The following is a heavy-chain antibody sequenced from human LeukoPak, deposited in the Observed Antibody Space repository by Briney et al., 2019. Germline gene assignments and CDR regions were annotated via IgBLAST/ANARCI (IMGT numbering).Heavy chain of an antibody. J-gene: IGHJ4*02. CDR1: GFTFNSYG. CDR2: IWYDGINK. CDR3: AKDRGTYSNYIFAY. V-gene: IGHV3-33*06. Sequence: GGSLRLSCVASGFTFNSYGMHWVRQAPGKGLEWVAVIWYDGINKYYADSVKGRFTISRDNSKNTLYLQMNSLRAEDTAVYYCAKDRGTYSNYIFAYWGQGTLVTVSS. D-gene: IGHD4-11*01.